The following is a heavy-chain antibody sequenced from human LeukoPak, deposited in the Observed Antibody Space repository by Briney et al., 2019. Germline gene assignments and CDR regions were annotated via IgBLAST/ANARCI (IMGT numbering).Heavy chain of an antibody. D-gene: IGHD2-2*01. CDR3: ARGPHIVVVATGLPHWFDP. V-gene: IGHV1-18*01. CDR2: ISAYNGNT. J-gene: IGHJ5*02. CDR1: GYTLTSYG. Sequence: ASVKPSSKLSGYTLTSYGISWVRRAPGQGLEWMGWISAYNGNTNYTQRPQRRVTMTTDTSTSTAYMDLTSLRSDDTAVYYCARGPHIVVVATGLPHWFDPWGQGTLVTVSS.